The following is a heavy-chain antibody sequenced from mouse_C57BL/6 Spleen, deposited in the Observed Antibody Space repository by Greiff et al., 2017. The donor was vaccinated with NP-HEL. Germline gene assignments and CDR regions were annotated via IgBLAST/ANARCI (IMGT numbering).Heavy chain of an antibody. CDR2: IDPETGGT. CDR1: GYTFTDYE. CDR3: TRSPYYRNSYFDR. V-gene: IGHV1-15*01. D-gene: IGHD2-5*01. J-gene: IGHJ2*01. Sequence: VHLVEPGAELVRPGASVTLSCKASGYTFTDYEMHWVKPTPVHGLAWIGAIDPETGGTAYNQKFTGKAILTADKSSSTAYRELRSLTSEDAAVYYCTRSPYYRNSYFDRWGQGTTPTVSS.